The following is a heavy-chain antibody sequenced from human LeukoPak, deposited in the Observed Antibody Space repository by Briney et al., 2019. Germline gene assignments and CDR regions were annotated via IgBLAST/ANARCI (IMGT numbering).Heavy chain of an antibody. V-gene: IGHV3-9*01. Sequence: PGGSLSLSCAASGFTFDDYAMHWVRQAPGKGLEWVSGISWNSGSIGYADSVKGRFTISRDNAKNSLYLQMNSLRAEDTALYYCAKDSSGYYLGAFDIWGQGTMVTVSS. CDR1: GFTFDDYA. CDR3: AKDSSGYYLGAFDI. D-gene: IGHD3-22*01. CDR2: ISWNSGSI. J-gene: IGHJ3*02.